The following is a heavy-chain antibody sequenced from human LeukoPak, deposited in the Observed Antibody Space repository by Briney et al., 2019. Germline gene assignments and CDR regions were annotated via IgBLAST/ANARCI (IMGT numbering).Heavy chain of an antibody. V-gene: IGHV4-38-2*02. CDR3: ARRHDSYYYYYIDV. CDR2: LYHSDSV. CDR1: GYSISNGYY. J-gene: IGHJ6*03. Sequence: SETLSLXCTVSGYSISNGYYWVWIRQPPGRGLEWIGSLYHSDSVYYNTALKSRVSMSVDTSKNQFSLKLSFVTAADTAVYYCARRHDSYYYYYIDVWGSGTTVTVSS.